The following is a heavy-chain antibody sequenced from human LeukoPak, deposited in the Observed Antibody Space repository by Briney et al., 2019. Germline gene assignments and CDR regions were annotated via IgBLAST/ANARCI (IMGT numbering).Heavy chain of an antibody. V-gene: IGHV1-18*01. CDR3: ARDCSSTSCYTAPDY. D-gene: IGHD2-2*02. Sequence: ASVKVSWKASGYTFTSYGISWVRQAPGQGLEWMGWISAYNGNTNYAQKLQGRVTMTTDTSTSTAYMELRSLRSDDTAVYYCARDCSSTSCYTAPDYWGPGTLVTVSS. CDR2: ISAYNGNT. J-gene: IGHJ4*02. CDR1: GYTFTSYG.